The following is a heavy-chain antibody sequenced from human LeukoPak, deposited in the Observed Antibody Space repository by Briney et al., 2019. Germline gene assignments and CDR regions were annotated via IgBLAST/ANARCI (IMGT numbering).Heavy chain of an antibody. CDR3: AKEGRPNSGGGYYDY. V-gene: IGHV3-23*01. J-gene: IGHJ4*02. CDR1: GFSFRTYA. CDR2: VSEGGVLT. D-gene: IGHD3-22*01. Sequence: GGSLRLSCAASGFSFRTYAMGWVRQAPGKGLEWVSTVSEGGVLTYYAASVKGRFTASRDNSKNTLYLQMNSLRAEDTAVYYCAKEGRPNSGGGYYDYWGQGTRVTVSS.